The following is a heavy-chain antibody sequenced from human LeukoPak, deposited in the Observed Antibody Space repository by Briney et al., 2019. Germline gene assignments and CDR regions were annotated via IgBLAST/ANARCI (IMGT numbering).Heavy chain of an antibody. CDR1: GYTFTSYG. CDR2: ISAYNGNT. CDR3: ARAYDFWSGYSDQDVPQSDY. Sequence: VASVKVSCKASGYTFTSYGISWVRQAPGQGLEWMGWISAYNGNTNYAQKLQGRVTMTTDTSKSTAYMEMRSLRSDDTAVYYCARAYDFWSGYSDQDVPQSDYWGQGTLVTVSS. D-gene: IGHD3-3*01. J-gene: IGHJ4*02. V-gene: IGHV1-18*01.